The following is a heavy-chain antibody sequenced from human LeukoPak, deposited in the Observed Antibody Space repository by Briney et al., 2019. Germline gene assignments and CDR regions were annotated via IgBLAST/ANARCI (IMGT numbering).Heavy chain of an antibody. Sequence: GGSLRLSCAASGFTFSSYAMSWVRQAPGKGLEWVSAISGSGGSTYYADSVKGRFTISRDNSKNTLFLQMNSLRAEDTAVYFCARDYYGSGSYFYYYYGMDVWGQGTTVTVSS. CDR2: ISGSGGST. CDR1: GFTFSSYA. CDR3: ARDYYGSGSYFYYYYGMDV. V-gene: IGHV3-23*01. D-gene: IGHD3-10*01. J-gene: IGHJ6*02.